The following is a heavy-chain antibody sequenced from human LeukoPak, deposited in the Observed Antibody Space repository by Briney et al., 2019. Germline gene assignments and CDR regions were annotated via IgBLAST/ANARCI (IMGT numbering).Heavy chain of an antibody. J-gene: IGHJ6*03. CDR2: INPSGGST. CDR3: ARGGYDGVYYYYYYMDV. Sequence: ASVKVSCKASGYTFTSYYMHWVRQAPGQGLEWMGIINPSGGSTSYAQKFQGRVTMTRDTSTSTVYMELSSLRSEDTAVYYCARGGYDGVYYYYYYMDVWGKGTTVTVSS. V-gene: IGHV1-46*01. D-gene: IGHD5-12*01. CDR1: GYTFTSYY.